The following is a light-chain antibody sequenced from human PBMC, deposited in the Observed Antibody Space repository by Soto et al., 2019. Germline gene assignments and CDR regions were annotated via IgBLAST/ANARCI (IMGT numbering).Light chain of an antibody. CDR1: QSISSW. J-gene: IGKJ1*01. CDR2: DAS. CDR3: QQYNSSSWT. Sequence: DIQMTHSPSTLSGSVGDRVTITCRASQSISSWLAWYQQKPGKAPKLLIYDASSLESGVPSRFSGSGSGTEFTLTISSLQPDDFATYYCQQYNSSSWTFGQGTKVDIK. V-gene: IGKV1-5*01.